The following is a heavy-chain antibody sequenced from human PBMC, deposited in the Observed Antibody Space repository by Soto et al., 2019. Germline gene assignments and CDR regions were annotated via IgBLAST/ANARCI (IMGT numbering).Heavy chain of an antibody. CDR3: TRDNGYQVLWV. CDR2: INGGNGKT. V-gene: IGHV1-3*01. CDR1: GYTFVDYA. Sequence: QVQFVQSGAEVKKPGASVRVSCKASGYTFVDYAIHWVRQAPGQRPEWMGWINGGNGKTKYSQSFQGRVTITRDTSATTSYMEFSNLRSEDAAVYYCTRDNGYQVLWVWGPGTTVTVSS. D-gene: IGHD6-25*01. J-gene: IGHJ6*02.